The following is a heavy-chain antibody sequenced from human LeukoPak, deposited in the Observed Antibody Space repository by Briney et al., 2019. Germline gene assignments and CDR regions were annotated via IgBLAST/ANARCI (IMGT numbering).Heavy chain of an antibody. D-gene: IGHD3-22*01. V-gene: IGHV3-74*01. Sequence: GSLRLSCAASGFTFSSYWMHWVRQAPGKGLVGVSRINNDGRSTNYADSVKGRFTISRDNAKNTLYLQMNSLRAEDTAVYYCARDEYYDSSGYYGYWGQGTLVTVSS. CDR3: ARDEYYDSSGYYGY. J-gene: IGHJ4*02. CDR1: GFTFSSYW. CDR2: INNDGRST.